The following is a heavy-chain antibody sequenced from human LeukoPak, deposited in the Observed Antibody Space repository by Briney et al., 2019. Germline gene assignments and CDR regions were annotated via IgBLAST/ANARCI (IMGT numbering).Heavy chain of an antibody. D-gene: IGHD5-18*01. V-gene: IGHV1-46*01. CDR3: ARRVVYGYLGYYYYGMDV. CDR2: INPSGGST. J-gene: IGHJ6*02. CDR1: GYTFTSYY. Sequence: ASVTVSCTASGYTFTSYYMHWVRQAPGQGLEWVGIINPSGGSTSYAQKFQGRVTMTRDTSTSTVYMELSSLRSEDTAVYYCARRVVYGYLGYYYYGMDVWGQGTTVTVSS.